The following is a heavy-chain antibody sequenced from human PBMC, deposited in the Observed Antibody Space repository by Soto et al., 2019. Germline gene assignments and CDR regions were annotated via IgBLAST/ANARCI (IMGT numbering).Heavy chain of an antibody. CDR2: IYTSGST. V-gene: IGHV4-4*07. Sequence: SETLSLTCTVSGGSISSYYWIWIRQPAGKGLEWIGRIYTSGSTNYNPSLKSRVTMSVDTSKNQFSLKLSSVTAADTAVYYCARAVACSGGSCYSNWFDPWGQGTLVTV. J-gene: IGHJ5*02. CDR1: GGSISSYY. D-gene: IGHD2-15*01. CDR3: ARAVACSGGSCYSNWFDP.